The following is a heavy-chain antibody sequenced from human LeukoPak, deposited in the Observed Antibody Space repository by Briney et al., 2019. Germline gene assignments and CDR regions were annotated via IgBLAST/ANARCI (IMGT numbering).Heavy chain of an antibody. CDR2: IYYTGAT. J-gene: IGHJ4*02. Sequence: SETLSLTCTVSGGSISSYYWTWIRQPPGKGLEWIGYIYYTGATSYNPSLKSRVTISVDTSKKQFSLKLTSVTAADTAVYYCARDGDSGSVIDNWGQGTLVTVSS. V-gene: IGHV4-59*12. CDR1: GGSISSYY. D-gene: IGHD5-12*01. CDR3: ARDGDSGSVIDN.